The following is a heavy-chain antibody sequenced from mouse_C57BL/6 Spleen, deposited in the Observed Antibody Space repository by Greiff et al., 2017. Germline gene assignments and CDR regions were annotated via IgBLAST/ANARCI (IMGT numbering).Heavy chain of an antibody. D-gene: IGHD2-3*01. J-gene: IGHJ2*01. Sequence: EVKLEESGGGLVKPGGSLKLSCAASGFTFSDYGMHWVRQAPEKGLEWVAYISSGSSTIYYADTVKGRFTISRDNAKNTLFLQMTSLRSEDTAMYYCASGYSYYFDYWGQGTTLTVSS. CDR2: ISSGSSTI. CDR3: ASGYSYYFDY. V-gene: IGHV5-17*01. CDR1: GFTFSDYG.